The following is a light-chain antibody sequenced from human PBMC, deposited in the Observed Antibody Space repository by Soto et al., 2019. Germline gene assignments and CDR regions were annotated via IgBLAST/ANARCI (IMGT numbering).Light chain of an antibody. V-gene: IGKV1-5*03. CDR1: QTISSW. Sequence: DIQMTQSPSTLSGSVGDRVTITCRASQTISSWLAWYQQKPGKAPKLLIYKASTLKSGVPSRFSGSGSGTELTLTISSLQPYDFATYYCQHYNSYPEAFGQGTKVELK. CDR3: QHYNSYPEA. J-gene: IGKJ1*01. CDR2: KAS.